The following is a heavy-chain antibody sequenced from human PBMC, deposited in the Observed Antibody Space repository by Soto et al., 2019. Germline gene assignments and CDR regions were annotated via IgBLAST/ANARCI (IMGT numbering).Heavy chain of an antibody. CDR3: ARDHGDTAMVNFDY. Sequence: PSGKVSCKASGYTFTSYGISWVRQAPGQGLEWMGWISAYNGNTNYAQKLQGRVTMTTDTSTSTAYMERRRLRSDGTAGYYCARDHGDTAMVNFDYWGQGTLVTVSS. J-gene: IGHJ4*02. V-gene: IGHV1-18*01. D-gene: IGHD5-18*01. CDR1: GYTFTSYG. CDR2: ISAYNGNT.